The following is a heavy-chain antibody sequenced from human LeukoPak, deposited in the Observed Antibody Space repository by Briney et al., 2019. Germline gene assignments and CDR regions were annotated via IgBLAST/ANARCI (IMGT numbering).Heavy chain of an antibody. CDR3: ARDKRTVTTRGYYYGMDV. Sequence: KASETLSLTCTVSGGSISSYYWSWIRQHPGKGLEWIGYIYYSGSTYYNPSLKSRVTISVDTSKNQFSLKLSSVTAADTAVYYCARDKRTVTTRGYYYGMDVWGQGTTVTVSS. V-gene: IGHV4-59*06. D-gene: IGHD4-17*01. J-gene: IGHJ6*02. CDR2: IYYSGST. CDR1: GGSISSYY.